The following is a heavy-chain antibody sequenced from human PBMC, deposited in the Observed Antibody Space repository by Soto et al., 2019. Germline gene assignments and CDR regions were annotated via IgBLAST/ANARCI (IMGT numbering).Heavy chain of an antibody. D-gene: IGHD6-19*01. Sequence: QVQLVQSGTEVKRPGASVKVACKASGYTFTTYGISWVRQAPGQGLEWMGWISAYSGNTNFAQKLQGRVTMTTDTSTTTAYMELRSLRSDVTAVYYCARDHTSSGWFGGHDYWGQGTLVTVSS. V-gene: IGHV1-18*01. J-gene: IGHJ4*02. CDR3: ARDHTSSGWFGGHDY. CDR2: ISAYSGNT. CDR1: GYTFTTYG.